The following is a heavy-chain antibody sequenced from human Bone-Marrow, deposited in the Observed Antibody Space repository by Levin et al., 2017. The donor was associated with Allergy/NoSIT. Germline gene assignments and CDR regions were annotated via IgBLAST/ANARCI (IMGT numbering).Heavy chain of an antibody. Sequence: AASVKVSCKASGYTFTGYYMHWVRQAPGQGLEWMGRIKPNSGATNYAQHFQGRVTMTRDTSINTAYMELSRLTYDDTAVYYCARNRYCTSSDCYSPTFDYWGQGTLVTVSS. CDR2: IKPNSGAT. CDR3: ARNRYCTSSDCYSPTFDY. J-gene: IGHJ4*02. CDR1: GYTFTGYY. D-gene: IGHD2-8*01. V-gene: IGHV1-2*06.